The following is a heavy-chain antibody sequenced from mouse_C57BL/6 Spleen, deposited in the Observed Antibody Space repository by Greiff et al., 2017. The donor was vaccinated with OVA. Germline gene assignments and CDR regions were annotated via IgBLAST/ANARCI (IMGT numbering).Heavy chain of an antibody. J-gene: IGHJ4*01. Sequence: VQLQQSGAELVKPGASVKISCKASGYAFSSYWMNWVKQRPGKGLEWIGQIYPGDGDTNYNGKFKGKATLTADKSSSTAYMQLSSLTSEDSAVYCCASSNWDYYAMDYWGQGTSVTVSS. CDR2: IYPGDGDT. V-gene: IGHV1-80*01. CDR1: GYAFSSYW. D-gene: IGHD4-1*01. CDR3: ASSNWDYYAMDY.